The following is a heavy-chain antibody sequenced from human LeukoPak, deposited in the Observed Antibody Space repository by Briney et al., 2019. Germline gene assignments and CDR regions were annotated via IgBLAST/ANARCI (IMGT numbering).Heavy chain of an antibody. CDR1: GFPFSRYS. CDR3: ASLGVAAGYYFDY. Sequence: GGSLRLSCAASGFPFSRYSMNWVRQAPGKGLEWVSYISSSSSTIYYADSVKGRFTISRDNARNSLFLRMTSLRAEDTAVYYCASLGVAAGYYFDYWGQGTLVTVSS. CDR2: ISSSSSTI. J-gene: IGHJ4*02. V-gene: IGHV3-48*01. D-gene: IGHD2-15*01.